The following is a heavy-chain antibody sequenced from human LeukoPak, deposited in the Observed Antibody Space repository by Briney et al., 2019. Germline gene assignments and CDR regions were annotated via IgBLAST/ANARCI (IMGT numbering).Heavy chain of an antibody. CDR3: ARRAPPSYYYDSSGYLGGPFDC. J-gene: IGHJ4*02. V-gene: IGHV1-46*01. Sequence: ASVKVSCKASGYTFTTYSMHWVRQAPGQGLEWMGIINPSGGSTSYAQKFQGRVTMTRDTSTSTVYMELSSLRSEDTAVYYCARRAPPSYYYDSSGYLGGPFDCWGQGTLVTVSS. CDR2: INPSGGST. CDR1: GYTFTTYS. D-gene: IGHD3-22*01.